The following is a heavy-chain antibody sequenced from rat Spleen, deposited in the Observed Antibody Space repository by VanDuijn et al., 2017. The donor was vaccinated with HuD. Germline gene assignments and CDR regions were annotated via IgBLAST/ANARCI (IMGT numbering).Heavy chain of an antibody. CDR2: LSYDGHTT. CDR3: ARRHYGYTDYFDY. Sequence: EVQLVESGGDLVQPGRSLKLTCAASGFTFSHYGMAWVRQAPTKGLEWVATLSYDGHTTYYRDSVKGRFTISRDIAKRTLYLQMDSLGSEDTATYYCARRHYGYTDYFDYWGQGVMVTVSS. D-gene: IGHD1-11*01. J-gene: IGHJ2*01. CDR1: GFTFSHYG. V-gene: IGHV5-29*01.